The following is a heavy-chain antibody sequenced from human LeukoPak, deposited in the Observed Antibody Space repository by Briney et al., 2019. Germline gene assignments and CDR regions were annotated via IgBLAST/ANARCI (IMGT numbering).Heavy chain of an antibody. J-gene: IGHJ4*02. D-gene: IGHD3-22*01. CDR1: GYTFTGYY. CDR2: INPNSGGT. V-gene: IGHV1-2*02. CDR3: ARDYYDSSGYYGYDY. Sequence: GASVKVSCKASGYTFTGYYMHWVRQAPGQGLEWMGWINPNSGGTNYAQKCQGRVTMTRDTSISTAYMELSRLRSDDTAVYYCARDYYDSSGYYGYDYWGQGTLVTVSS.